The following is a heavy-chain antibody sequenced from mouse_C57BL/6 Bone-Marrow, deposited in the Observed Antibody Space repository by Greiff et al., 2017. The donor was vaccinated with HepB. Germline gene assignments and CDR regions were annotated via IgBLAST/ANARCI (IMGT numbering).Heavy chain of an antibody. CDR1: GYTFTSYW. CDR3: ARRGFLLLRVFDY. D-gene: IGHD1-1*01. V-gene: IGHV1-53*01. Sequence: VQLQHPGTELVKPGASVKLSCKASGYTFTSYWMHWVKQRPGQGLEWIGNINPSNGGTNYNEKFKSKATLTVDKSSSTAYMQLSSLTSEDSAVYYCARRGFLLLRVFDYWGQGTTLTVSS. J-gene: IGHJ2*01. CDR2: INPSNGGT.